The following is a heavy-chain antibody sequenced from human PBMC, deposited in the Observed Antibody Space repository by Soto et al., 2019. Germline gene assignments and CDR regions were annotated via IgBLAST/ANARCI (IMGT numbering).Heavy chain of an antibody. CDR1: GGSISSGGYY. CDR2: IYYSGST. CDR3: ARSYPDSGDYGEFDY. V-gene: IGHV4-31*03. D-gene: IGHD4-17*01. Sequence: PSETLSLTCTVSGGSISSGGYYWSWIRQHPGKGLEWIGYIYYSGSTYYNPSLKSRVTISVDTSKNQFSLKLSSVTAADTAVYYCARSYPDSGDYGEFDYWGQGTLVTVSS. J-gene: IGHJ4*02.